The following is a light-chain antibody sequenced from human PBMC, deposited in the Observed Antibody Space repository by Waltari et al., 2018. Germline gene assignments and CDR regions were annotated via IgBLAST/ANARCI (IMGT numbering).Light chain of an antibody. CDR3: QQYNSYPYT. CDR2: DAS. Sequence: DIQMTQSPSTLPASVGDRVTITSRASQSISSWLAWYQQKPGKAPKLLIYDASSLESGVPSRFSGSGSGTEFTLTISSLQPDDFATYYCQQYNSYPYTFGQGTKLEIK. CDR1: QSISSW. J-gene: IGKJ2*01. V-gene: IGKV1-5*01.